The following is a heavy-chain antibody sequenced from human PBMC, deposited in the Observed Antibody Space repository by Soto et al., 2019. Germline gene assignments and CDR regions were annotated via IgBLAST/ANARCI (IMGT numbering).Heavy chain of an antibody. Sequence: PSETLSLTCTVSGGSISSSSYYWGWIRQPPGKGLEWIGSIYYSGSTYYNPSLKSRVTISVDTSKNQFSLKLSSVTAADTAVYYCARHVGTYSSSWYDYWGQGTLVTVSS. D-gene: IGHD6-13*01. CDR1: GGSISSSSYY. J-gene: IGHJ4*02. CDR3: ARHVGTYSSSWYDY. V-gene: IGHV4-39*01. CDR2: IYYSGST.